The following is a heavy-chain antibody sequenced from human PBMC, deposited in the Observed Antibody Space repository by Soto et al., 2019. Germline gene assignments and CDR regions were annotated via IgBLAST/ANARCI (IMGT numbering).Heavy chain of an antibody. J-gene: IGHJ4*02. D-gene: IGHD5-18*01. CDR2: ISGSGGST. CDR3: EWVAAMVYYYYAY. CDR1: GFTFSSYS. Sequence: GGSLRLSCAASGFTFSSYSMSWVRQAPGKGLEWVSAISGSGGSTYYADSVKGRFTISRDNSKNTLYLQMNSLRAEDTAVYYCEWVAAMVYYYYAYWGQGTLVTVSS. V-gene: IGHV3-23*01.